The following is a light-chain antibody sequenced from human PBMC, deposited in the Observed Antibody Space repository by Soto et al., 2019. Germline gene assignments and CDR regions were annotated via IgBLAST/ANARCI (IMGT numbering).Light chain of an antibody. CDR1: QSISRW. Sequence: DVQMTQSPSTLSASVGDRVTITCRASQSISRWLAWYQQKPGKAPKLLIYETSSLEDGVPSRFTGSGSGTEFSLTITSLQPEDFASYYCQQYKDYWTLGQVTKVYIK. CDR3: QQYKDYWT. J-gene: IGKJ1*01. V-gene: IGKV1-5*03. CDR2: ETS.